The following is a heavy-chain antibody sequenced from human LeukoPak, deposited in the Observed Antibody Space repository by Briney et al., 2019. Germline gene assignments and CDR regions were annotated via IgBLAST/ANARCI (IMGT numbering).Heavy chain of an antibody. D-gene: IGHD4-17*01. CDR1: GFTFSSYG. CDR3: AKDPSATVTTFDY. Sequence: PGGSLRLSCAASGFTFSSYGMSWVRQAPGKGLEWVSAISGSGGSTYYAGSVKGRFTISRDNSKNTLYLQMNGLRAEDTAVYYCAKDPSATVTTFDYWGQGTLVTVSS. V-gene: IGHV3-23*01. CDR2: ISGSGGST. J-gene: IGHJ4*02.